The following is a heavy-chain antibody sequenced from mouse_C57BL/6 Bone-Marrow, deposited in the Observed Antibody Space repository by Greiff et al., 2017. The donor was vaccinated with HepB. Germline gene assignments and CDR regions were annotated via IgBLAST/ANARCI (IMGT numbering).Heavy chain of an antibody. Sequence: EVKLMESEGGLVQPGSSMKLSCTASGFTFSDYYMAWVRQVPEKGLEWVANINYDGSSTDYLDSLKSRFILTRDTAKNILYLQMSSLKSEDTATYYCARETRNYFDYWGQGTTLTVSS. CDR3: ARETRNYFDY. CDR2: INYDGSST. J-gene: IGHJ2*01. CDR1: GFTFSDYY. V-gene: IGHV5-16*01.